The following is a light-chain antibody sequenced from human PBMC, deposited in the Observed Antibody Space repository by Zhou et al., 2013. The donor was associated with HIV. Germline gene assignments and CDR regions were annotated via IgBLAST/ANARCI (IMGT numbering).Light chain of an antibody. J-gene: IGKJ1*01. CDR1: QGIGYS. CDR2: TAS. CDR3: QKCDSAPRT. V-gene: IGKV1-27*01. Sequence: DIQMTQSPSSLSASVGDRVTISCRASQGIGYSLAWYQQKPGKVPRLLIYTASILLSGVPSRFSGMGSGTNFTLIISSLQPEDVATYFCQKCDSAPRTFGPGTKVEIK.